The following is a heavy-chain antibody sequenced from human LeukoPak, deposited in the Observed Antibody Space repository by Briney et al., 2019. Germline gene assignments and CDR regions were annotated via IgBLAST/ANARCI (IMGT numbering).Heavy chain of an antibody. CDR2: IYYSGST. CDR3: ARHSGSYYFDY. V-gene: IGHV4-59*01. Sequence: SETLSLTCTVSGGSISSYYWSWIRQPPGKGLEWIGYIYYSGSTNYNPSLKSRVTISVDTSKNQFSLKLSSVTAADTAVYYCARHSGSYYFDYWGQGTLVTVSS. J-gene: IGHJ4*02. CDR1: GGSISSYY. D-gene: IGHD1-26*01.